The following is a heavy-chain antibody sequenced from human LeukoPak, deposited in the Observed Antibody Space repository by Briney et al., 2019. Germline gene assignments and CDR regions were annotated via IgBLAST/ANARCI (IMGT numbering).Heavy chain of an antibody. Sequence: GGSLRLSCAVSGFTFSSYWMSWVRQAPGKGLEWVANIKQDGSEKYYVDSVKGRFTISRDNAKNSLYLQMNSLRAEDTAVYYCAKAGGSGWNYYYYYYMDVWGKGTTVTISS. CDR1: GFTFSSYW. V-gene: IGHV3-7*03. J-gene: IGHJ6*03. CDR3: AKAGGSGWNYYYYYYMDV. CDR2: IKQDGSEK. D-gene: IGHD6-19*01.